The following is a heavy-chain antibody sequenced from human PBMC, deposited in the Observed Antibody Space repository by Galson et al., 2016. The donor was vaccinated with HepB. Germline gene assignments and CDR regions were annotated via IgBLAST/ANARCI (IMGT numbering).Heavy chain of an antibody. CDR2: IYPSDSDT. CDR3: ARQIPHYTGSGGALGLDD. Sequence: QSGAEVKKPGESLKISCKASGDTFSRYWIAWVRQMPGKGLEWVGIIYPSDSDTRYSPSFQGQVTISADKSVSTAYLQWSGLKASDTAMYYCARQIPHYTGSGGALGLDDWGQGTLVTVSS. D-gene: IGHD3-10*01. V-gene: IGHV5-51*01. J-gene: IGHJ4*02. CDR1: GDTFSRYW.